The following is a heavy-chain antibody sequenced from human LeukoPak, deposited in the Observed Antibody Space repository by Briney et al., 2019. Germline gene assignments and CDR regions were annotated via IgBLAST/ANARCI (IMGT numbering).Heavy chain of an antibody. Sequence: PSETLSLTCTVSGGSISSYYWSWIRQPPGKGLEWIGYIYYSGSTNYNPSLKSRVTISVDTSKNQFSLKLSSVTAAHTAVYYCARSLTTMALGYDYWGQGTLVTVSS. D-gene: IGHD5-18*01. CDR2: IYYSGST. CDR1: GGSISSYY. J-gene: IGHJ4*02. CDR3: ARSLTTMALGYDY. V-gene: IGHV4-59*12.